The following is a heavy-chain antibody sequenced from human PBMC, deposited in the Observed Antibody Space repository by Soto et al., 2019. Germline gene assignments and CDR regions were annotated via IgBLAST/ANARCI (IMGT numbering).Heavy chain of an antibody. Sequence: SETLSLTCAVYGGSFSGYSWSWIPQPPGKGLEWIGEINHSGSTNYNPSLKSRVTISVDTSKNQFSLKLSSVTAADTAVYYCARDRATMVRGVIPRWFDPWGQG. CDR2: INHSGST. V-gene: IGHV4-34*01. J-gene: IGHJ5*02. CDR3: ARDRATMVRGVIPRWFDP. CDR1: GGSFSGYS. D-gene: IGHD3-10*01.